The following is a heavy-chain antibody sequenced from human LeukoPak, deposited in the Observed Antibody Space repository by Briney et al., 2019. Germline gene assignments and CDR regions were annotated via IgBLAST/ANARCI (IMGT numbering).Heavy chain of an antibody. CDR2: IYHSGST. Sequence: SETLSLTCTVSGYSISSGYYWGWIRQPPGKGLEWIGSIYHSGSTYYNPSLKSRVTISVDTSKNQFSLKLSSVTAADTAVYYCARDRYDYVWGSYRAFDYWGQGTLVTVSS. J-gene: IGHJ4*02. CDR1: GYSISSGYY. D-gene: IGHD3-16*02. CDR3: ARDRYDYVWGSYRAFDY. V-gene: IGHV4-38-2*02.